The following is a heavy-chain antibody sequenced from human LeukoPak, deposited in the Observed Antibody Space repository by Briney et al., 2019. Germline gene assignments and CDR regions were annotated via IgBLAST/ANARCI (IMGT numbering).Heavy chain of an antibody. CDR2: ISAYNGNT. CDR1: GYTFTSYG. V-gene: IGHV1-18*01. CDR3: AREDYYDSSGIPHNWFDP. Sequence: GASVKVSCKASGYTFTSYGISWVRQAPGQGLEWMGWISAYNGNTNYAQKLQGRVTMTTDTSTSTAYMELRSLRSDDTAVYYCAREDYYDSSGIPHNWFDPWGQGTLVTVSS. D-gene: IGHD3-22*01. J-gene: IGHJ5*02.